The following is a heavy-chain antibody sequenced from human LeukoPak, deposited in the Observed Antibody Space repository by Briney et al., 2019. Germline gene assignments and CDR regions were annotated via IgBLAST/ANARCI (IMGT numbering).Heavy chain of an antibody. D-gene: IGHD3-10*01. Sequence: GGSLRLSCAASGFTFSSYSMNWIRQAPGKGLEWVSSISSSSSYIYYADSVKGRFTFSRDSSKNTLYLQMSSLRTEDTAVYYCAKDMGSHGSGSYYAFDIWGQGTMVTVSS. J-gene: IGHJ3*02. CDR3: AKDMGSHGSGSYYAFDI. V-gene: IGHV3-21*01. CDR1: GFTFSSYS. CDR2: ISSSSSYI.